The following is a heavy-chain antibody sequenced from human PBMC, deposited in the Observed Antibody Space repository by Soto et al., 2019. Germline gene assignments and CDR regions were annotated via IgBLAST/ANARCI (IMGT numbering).Heavy chain of an antibody. J-gene: IGHJ5*02. CDR2: ISGSGGST. V-gene: IGHV3-23*01. CDR1: GFTISSYA. CDR3: AKQMTTVTTHWFDP. D-gene: IGHD4-4*01. Sequence: GSLRLSCAASGFTISSYAMRWVRQAPGKGLEWVSAISGSGGSTYYADSVKGRFTISRDNSKNTLYLQMNSLRAEDTAVYYCAKQMTTVTTHWFDPWGQGTLVTVSS.